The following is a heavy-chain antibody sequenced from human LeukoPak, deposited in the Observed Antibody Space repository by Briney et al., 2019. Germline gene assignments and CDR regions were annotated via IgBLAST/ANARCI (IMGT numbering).Heavy chain of an antibody. CDR1: GFTFSDYY. D-gene: IGHD3-10*01. CDR2: ISSSSSYT. CDR3: ARDKAVWFGEYVGSYYFDY. Sequence: PGGSLRLSCSASGFTFSDYYMSWIRQAPGRGLEWVSYISSSSSYTDYADSVKGRFTISRDNAKNSLYLQMNSLRAEDTAVYYCARDKAVWFGEYVGSYYFDYWGQGTLATVSS. J-gene: IGHJ4*02. V-gene: IGHV3-11*06.